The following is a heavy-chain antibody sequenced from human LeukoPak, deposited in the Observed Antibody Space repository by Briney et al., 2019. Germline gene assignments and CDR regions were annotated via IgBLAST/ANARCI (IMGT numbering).Heavy chain of an antibody. V-gene: IGHV3-33*01. D-gene: IGHD2-15*01. CDR2: IWYDGSNK. CDR1: GFTFSSYG. J-gene: IGHJ5*02. Sequence: GGPLRLSCAASGFTFSSYGMHWVRQAPGKGLEWVAVIWYDGSNKYYADSVKGRFTISRDNSKNTLYLQMNSLRAEDTAVYYCARDTPKIHCSGGSCYFADPNWFDPWGQGTLVTVSS. CDR3: ARDTPKIHCSGGSCYFADPNWFDP.